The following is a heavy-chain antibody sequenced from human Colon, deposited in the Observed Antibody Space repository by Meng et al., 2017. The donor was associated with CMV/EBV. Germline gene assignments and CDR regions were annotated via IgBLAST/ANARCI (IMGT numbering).Heavy chain of an antibody. V-gene: IGHV1-2*02. CDR3: ARDRLERPTYYYGSGSYHWFDP. D-gene: IGHD3-10*01. Sequence: ASVKVSCKASGYTFTNYFIHWVRQAPGQGLEWMGWIDPSSGDTNFAQKFQGRVTMTTDTSTSTAYIELRSLRSDDTAVYYCARDRLERPTYYYGSGSYHWFDPWGQGTLVTVSS. CDR2: IDPSSGDT. J-gene: IGHJ5*02. CDR1: GYTFTNYF.